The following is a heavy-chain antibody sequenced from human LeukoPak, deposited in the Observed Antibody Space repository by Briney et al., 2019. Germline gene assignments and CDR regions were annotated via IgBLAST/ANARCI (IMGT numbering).Heavy chain of an antibody. D-gene: IGHD4-17*01. CDR2: ISAYNGNT. CDR3: ARDASYGGKATSSFDY. V-gene: IGHV1-18*01. CDR1: GYTFTSYG. Sequence: ASVKVSCKASGYTFTSYGISWVRQAPGQGLEWMGWISAYNGNTNYAQKLQGRVTMTTDTSTSTAYMELRSLRSDDTAVYYCARDASYGGKATSSFDYWGQGTLVTVSS. J-gene: IGHJ4*02.